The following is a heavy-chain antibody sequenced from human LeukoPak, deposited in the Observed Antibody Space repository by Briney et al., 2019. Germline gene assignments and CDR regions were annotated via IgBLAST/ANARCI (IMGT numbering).Heavy chain of an antibody. CDR3: AKGPNDSRGSYYGHFDY. Sequence: PGGSLRLSCAGSGFTFSNYAMSWVRQAPGKGLEWVSGISGSGGSTNYADSVKGRLIISRDNSKNTLYLQMNSLRAEDTAVYYCAKGPNDSRGSYYGHFDYWGQGTLVTVSS. CDR1: GFTFSNYA. D-gene: IGHD3-22*01. CDR2: ISGSGGST. V-gene: IGHV3-23*01. J-gene: IGHJ4*02.